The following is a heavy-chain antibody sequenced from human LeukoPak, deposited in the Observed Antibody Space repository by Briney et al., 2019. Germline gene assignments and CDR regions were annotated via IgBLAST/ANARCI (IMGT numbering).Heavy chain of an antibody. CDR1: GGSISSSSYY. CDR2: IHYSGST. V-gene: IGHV4-39*01. Sequence: SETLSLTCTVSGGSISSSSYYWGWIRQSPGKGLEWFGSIHYSGSTYYNPSLKSRVTISVDTSKNQFSLKLSSVTAADAAVYYCARLMNCSGGTCYSSSWFDPWGQGTLVTVSS. J-gene: IGHJ5*02. D-gene: IGHD2-15*01. CDR3: ARLMNCSGGTCYSSSWFDP.